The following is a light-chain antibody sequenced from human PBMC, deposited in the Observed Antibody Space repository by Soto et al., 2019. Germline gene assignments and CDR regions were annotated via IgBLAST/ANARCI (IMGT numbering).Light chain of an antibody. CDR2: EVS. Sequence: QSVLTQPASVSGSPGQSITISCTGTSTDVGGYNYVSWYQQHPGKAPNLMIYEVSNRPSGGSNRVSGSKSGNTASLTISGLQAEDEAAYYCSSYTSSSTLVFGGGTNLTVL. CDR3: SSYTSSSTLV. CDR1: STDVGGYNY. V-gene: IGLV2-14*01. J-gene: IGLJ2*01.